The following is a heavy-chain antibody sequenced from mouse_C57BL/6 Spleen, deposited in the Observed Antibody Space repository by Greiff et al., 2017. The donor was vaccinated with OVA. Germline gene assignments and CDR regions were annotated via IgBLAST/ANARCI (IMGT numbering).Heavy chain of an antibody. V-gene: IGHV1-64*01. D-gene: IGHD1-1*01. CDR3: ARWPLYEDYAMDY. CDR2: IHPNSGST. J-gene: IGHJ4*01. CDR1: GYTFTSYW. Sequence: QVQLQQPGAELVKPGASVKLSCKASGYTFTSYWMHWVKQRPGQGLEWIGMIHPNSGSTNYNEKFKSKATLTVDKSSSTAYMQLSSLTSEDSAVYYCARWPLYEDYAMDYWGQGTSVTVSS.